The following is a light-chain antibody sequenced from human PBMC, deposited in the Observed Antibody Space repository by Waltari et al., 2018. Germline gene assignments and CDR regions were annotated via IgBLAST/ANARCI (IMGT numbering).Light chain of an antibody. CDR1: QSGGRS. Sequence: EIVLTQSPGPLSFSTGERATLACRASQSGGRSLAWYQQKPGQAPRLLIFDASNRATAIPERFSGSGSGTDFSLTISRLEPEDFAVYYCQMYVRLPVTFGQGTKVEIK. CDR2: DAS. CDR3: QMYVRLPVT. V-gene: IGKV3-20*01. J-gene: IGKJ1*01.